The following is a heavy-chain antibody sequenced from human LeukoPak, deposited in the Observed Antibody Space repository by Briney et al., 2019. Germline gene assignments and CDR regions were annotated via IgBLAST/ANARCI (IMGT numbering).Heavy chain of an antibody. CDR3: ARQDSKVGAYTGPYHFDY. Sequence: KASETLSLTCTVSGGSISGYYWNWIRQSAGKGLEWIGRIYTSGSTQDNPSLKSRVTMSVDTSKNQVSLKVSSVTAADTAVYYCARQDSKVGAYTGPYHFDYWGQGTLVVVSS. D-gene: IGHD1-26*01. V-gene: IGHV4-4*07. CDR1: GGSISGYY. CDR2: IYTSGST. J-gene: IGHJ4*02.